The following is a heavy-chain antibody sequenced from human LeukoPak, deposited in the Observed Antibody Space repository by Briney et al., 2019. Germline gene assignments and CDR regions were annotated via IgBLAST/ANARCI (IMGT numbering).Heavy chain of an antibody. J-gene: IGHJ5*02. Sequence: GGSLRLSCAASGFTFSSHWMHWVRQVPGKGLVWVSRIKNDGSSTGYADSVKGRFTISRDNAKNTLYLQMNSLRAEDTAVYYCASSSSYYDFWSGYYLDYNWFDPWGQGTLVTVSS. CDR1: GFTFSSHW. D-gene: IGHD3-3*01. V-gene: IGHV3-74*01. CDR3: ASSSSYYDFWSGYYLDYNWFDP. CDR2: IKNDGSST.